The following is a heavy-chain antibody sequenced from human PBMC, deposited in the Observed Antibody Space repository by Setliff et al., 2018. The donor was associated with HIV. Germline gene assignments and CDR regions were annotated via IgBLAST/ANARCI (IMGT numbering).Heavy chain of an antibody. CDR3: ARVQMAYAAFDV. D-gene: IGHD4-17*01. J-gene: IGHJ3*01. V-gene: IGHV4-59*01. CDR2: IYFTGSS. CDR1: GGSISNYY. Sequence: SETLSLTCTVSGGSISNYYWSWIRQPPGKGLEWIGYIYFTGSSDNNPSLKSRVTLSVDTSKHQFSLKLSSVTAADTAVYYCARVQMAYAAFDVWGQGTMVTVSS.